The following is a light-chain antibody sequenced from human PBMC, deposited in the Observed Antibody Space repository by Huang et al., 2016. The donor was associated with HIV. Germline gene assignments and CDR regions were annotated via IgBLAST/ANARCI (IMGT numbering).Light chain of an antibody. J-gene: IGKJ5*01. CDR1: QSVSSV. V-gene: IGKV3-11*01. CDR2: DAS. Sequence: EIVLTQSPATLSLSPGERATPSCRASQSVSSVLAWYQQKPGQAPRLLVHDASNKATGIPARFSGSGSGTDFTLTISSLEPEDFAIYYCQQRNNWITFGRGTRLQIK. CDR3: QQRNNWIT.